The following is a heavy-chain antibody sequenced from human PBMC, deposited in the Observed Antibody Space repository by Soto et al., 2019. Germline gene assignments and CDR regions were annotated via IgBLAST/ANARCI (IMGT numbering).Heavy chain of an antibody. Sequence: EVQLLESGGGLVQPGGSLRLSCAASGFTFSSYVMNWVRQAPGKGLEWVSTISYSADKTFYADSVKGRFTISRDNSRDTLFLQMNSVRADDAAVYYCARRAKTATTNWGAFDIWGQGTMVTVSS. CDR3: ARRAKTATTNWGAFDI. CDR2: ISYSADKT. D-gene: IGHD1-7*01. V-gene: IGHV3-23*01. J-gene: IGHJ3*02. CDR1: GFTFSSYV.